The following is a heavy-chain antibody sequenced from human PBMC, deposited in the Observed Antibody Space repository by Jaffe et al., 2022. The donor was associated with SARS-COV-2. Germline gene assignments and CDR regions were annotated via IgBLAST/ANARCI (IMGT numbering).Heavy chain of an antibody. CDR3: ARPRGNYWHFDL. CDR1: GFTFSAYH. Sequence: QVHLVESGGGLVKPGGSLRLSCAASGFTFSAYHMSWIRQAPGKGLEWVSYISNSGSVIYYIDSVKGRFTISRDDTTNSLFLQMNSLRDEDTAVYYCARPRGNYWHFDLWGRGSLLTVSA. D-gene: IGHD3-16*01. J-gene: IGHJ2*01. CDR2: ISNSGSVI. V-gene: IGHV3-11*01.